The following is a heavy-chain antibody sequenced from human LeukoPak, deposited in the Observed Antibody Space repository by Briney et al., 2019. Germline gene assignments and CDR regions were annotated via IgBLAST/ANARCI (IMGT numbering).Heavy chain of an antibody. D-gene: IGHD6-19*01. J-gene: IGHJ3*02. V-gene: IGHV4-39*01. Sequence: SETLSLTCTVSGGSISSSSYYWGWIRQPPGKGLEWIGSIYYSGSTYYNPSLKSRVTISVDTSKNQFSLKLSSVTAADTAVYYCARQTQWLVPGAFDIWGQGTMVTASS. CDR3: ARQTQWLVPGAFDI. CDR2: IYYSGST. CDR1: GGSISSSSYY.